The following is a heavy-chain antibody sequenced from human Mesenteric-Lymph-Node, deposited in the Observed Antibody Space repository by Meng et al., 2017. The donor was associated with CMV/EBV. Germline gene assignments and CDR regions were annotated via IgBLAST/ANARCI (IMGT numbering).Heavy chain of an antibody. CDR3: ARVTGYCSSTSCYTWGLTVIDAFDI. CDR2: IYYSGST. D-gene: IGHD2-2*02. V-gene: IGHV4-59*01. Sequence: SETLSLTCTVSGGSISSYYWSWIRQPPGKGLEWIGYIYYSGSTNYNPSLKSRVTISVDTSKNQFSLKLSSVTAADTAVYYCARVTGYCSSTSCYTWGLTVIDAFDIWGQGTMVTVSS. J-gene: IGHJ3*02. CDR1: GGSISSYY.